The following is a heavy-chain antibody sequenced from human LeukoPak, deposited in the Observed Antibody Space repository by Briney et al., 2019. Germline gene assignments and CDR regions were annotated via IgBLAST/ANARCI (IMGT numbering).Heavy chain of an antibody. CDR3: ARLRDGSYGETFDF. CDR1: GYSFTNYW. V-gene: IGHV5-51*01. CDR2: IYYDDSET. Sequence: GESLKISCKGGGYSFTNYWIVWVRQMPGKGLEWMGVIYYDDSETQYSPSFQGQVTISADKSITTAFLQWSSLRASDTAMYYCARLRDGSYGETFDFWGPGTMVTVSS. J-gene: IGHJ3*01. D-gene: IGHD1-26*01.